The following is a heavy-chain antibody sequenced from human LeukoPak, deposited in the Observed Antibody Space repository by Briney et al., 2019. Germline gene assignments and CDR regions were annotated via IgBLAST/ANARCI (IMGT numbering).Heavy chain of an antibody. Sequence: ASVKVSCKASGYTFTGYYMHWVRQAPGQGLEWMGWINPDSGGTNYAQKFQGRVTVTRDTSISTAYMELSSLTSDDTAVYFCARGDYRYGYPNWGEGTLVTVSS. CDR3: ARGDYRYGYPN. CDR2: INPDSGGT. V-gene: IGHV1-2*02. D-gene: IGHD5-18*01. CDR1: GYTFTGYY. J-gene: IGHJ4*02.